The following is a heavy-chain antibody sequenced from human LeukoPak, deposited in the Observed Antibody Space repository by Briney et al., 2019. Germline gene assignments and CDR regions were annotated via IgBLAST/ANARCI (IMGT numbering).Heavy chain of an antibody. CDR3: ARDSYYDILTGFRQFDS. D-gene: IGHD3-9*01. V-gene: IGHV4-31*03. Sequence: PSETLSLTCTVSGGSISSGGYYWSWIRQHPGKGLEWIGYIFYSGSTYYNPSLYSRVSISVDTSKNQFSLKLISVTAADTAVYYCARDSYYDILTGFRQFDSWGQGTLVTVSS. CDR1: GGSISSGGYY. J-gene: IGHJ4*02. CDR2: IFYSGST.